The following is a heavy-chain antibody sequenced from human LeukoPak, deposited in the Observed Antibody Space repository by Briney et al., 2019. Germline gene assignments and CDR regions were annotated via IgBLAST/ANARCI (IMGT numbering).Heavy chain of an antibody. J-gene: IGHJ5*02. V-gene: IGHV4-34*01. CDR2: INHSGST. CDR1: GGSFCGYY. CDR3: ARGVGGYDA. Sequence: PSETLSLACAVYGGSFCGYYWSWIRQPPGKGLEWIGEINHSGSTNYNPSLKSRVTISVDTSKNQFSLKLSSVTAADTAVYYCARGVGGYDAWGQGTLVTVSS. D-gene: IGHD5-12*01.